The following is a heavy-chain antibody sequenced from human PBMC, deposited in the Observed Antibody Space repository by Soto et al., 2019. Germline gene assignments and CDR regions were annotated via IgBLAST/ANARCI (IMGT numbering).Heavy chain of an antibody. Sequence: PSQTLSLTCAISGDSVSSNSAARNWIRQSPSRGLEWLGRTYYRSKWYSDYAVSVKSRITINPDTSKNQFSLQLNSVTPEDTAVYYCAIEEILVAYNWFDPWGQGTLVTVSS. V-gene: IGHV6-1*01. D-gene: IGHD2-15*01. J-gene: IGHJ5*02. CDR1: GDSVSSNSAA. CDR3: AIEEILVAYNWFDP. CDR2: TYYRSKWYS.